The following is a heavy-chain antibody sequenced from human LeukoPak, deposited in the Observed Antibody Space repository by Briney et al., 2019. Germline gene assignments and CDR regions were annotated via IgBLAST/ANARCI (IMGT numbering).Heavy chain of an antibody. V-gene: IGHV4-39*07. CDR2: INHSGST. CDR3: ARARDILLVYYFDY. D-gene: IGHD2-8*02. J-gene: IGHJ4*02. CDR1: GGSISSSSYY. Sequence: PSETLSLTCTVSGGSISSSSYYWSWIRQLPGKGLEWIGEINHSGSTNYNPSLKSRVTISVDTSKNQFSLKLSSVTAADTAVYYCARARDILLVYYFDYWGQGTLVTVSS.